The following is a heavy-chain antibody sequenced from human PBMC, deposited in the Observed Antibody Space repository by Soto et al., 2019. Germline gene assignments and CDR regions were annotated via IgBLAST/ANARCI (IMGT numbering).Heavy chain of an antibody. V-gene: IGHV3-30*03. J-gene: IGHJ4*02. CDR2: ISYDGSNK. CDR3: AANFDY. CDR1: GFTFSSYG. Sequence: GGSLRLSCAASGFTFSSYGMHWVRQAPGKGLEWVAVISYDGSNKYYADSVKGRFTISRDNSKSTLYLQINSLRTEDTAVYYCAANFDYWGQGTLVTSPQ.